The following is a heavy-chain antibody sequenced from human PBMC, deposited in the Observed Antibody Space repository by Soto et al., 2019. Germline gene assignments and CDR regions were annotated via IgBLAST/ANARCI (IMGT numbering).Heavy chain of an antibody. CDR2: IYYNGNT. J-gene: IGHJ6*02. CDR1: NGSASSGSYY. V-gene: IGHV4-61*01. D-gene: IGHD1-26*01. CDR3: ARYSGSGHARIMDV. Sequence: QVQLQESGPGLVKPSETLSLTCTVSNGSASSGSYYWNWIRQPPGRGLEWIGYIYYNGNTNYNPALRSRLTLSVDTSKNQFSLKLTSVTAADAAVYYCARYSGSGHARIMDVWGHGTTVAVSS.